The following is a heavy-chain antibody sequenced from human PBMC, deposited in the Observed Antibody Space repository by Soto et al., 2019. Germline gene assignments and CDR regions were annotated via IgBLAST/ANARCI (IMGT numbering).Heavy chain of an antibody. CDR1: AFSFGDYA. CDR3: ARRNCIGATCYSSGNWFDP. CDR2: IRSKTYGGTA. Sequence: GGSLRLFCTASAFSFGDYAMNWFRQAPGKGLEWIGFIRSKTYGGTAEYAASVKGRFIISRDDSKSLTYLQINSLETEDTAVYYCARRNCIGATCYSSGNWFDPWGQGTLVTVSS. V-gene: IGHV3-49*03. J-gene: IGHJ5*02. D-gene: IGHD2-15*01.